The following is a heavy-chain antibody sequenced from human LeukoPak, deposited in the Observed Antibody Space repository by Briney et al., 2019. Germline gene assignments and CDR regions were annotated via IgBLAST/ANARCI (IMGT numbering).Heavy chain of an antibody. CDR3: ARDQGFGEFTYYYGMDV. D-gene: IGHD3-10*01. CDR1: GFTISDYY. Sequence: GGSLRLSCAASGFTISDYYMSWIRQAPGKGLEWVSYVSSSGSTIYYADSVKGRFTISRDNAKNSLYLQMNSLRAEDTAVYYCARDQGFGEFTYYYGMDVWGQGTTVTVSS. CDR2: VSSSGSTI. J-gene: IGHJ6*02. V-gene: IGHV3-11*01.